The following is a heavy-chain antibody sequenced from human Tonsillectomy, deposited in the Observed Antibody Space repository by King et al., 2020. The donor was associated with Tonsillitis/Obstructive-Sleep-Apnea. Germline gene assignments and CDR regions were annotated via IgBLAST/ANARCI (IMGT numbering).Heavy chain of an antibody. J-gene: IGHJ3*02. V-gene: IGHV5-10-1*01. CDR2: IDPSDSYT. D-gene: IGHD3-10*01. Sequence: QLVQSGAEVKKPGESLRISCMGPGFTFTSYWINWVRQMPGKGLEWMGRIDPSDSYTNYSPSFQGHVTISVDKSVNTAYLQWSSLKASDTTMYYCAWLNDFYIWGQGTMVTVSS. CDR1: GFTFTSYW. CDR3: AWLNDFYI.